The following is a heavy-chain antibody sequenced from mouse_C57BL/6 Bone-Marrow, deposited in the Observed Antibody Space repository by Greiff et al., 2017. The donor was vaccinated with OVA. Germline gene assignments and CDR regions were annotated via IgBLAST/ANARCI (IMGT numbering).Heavy chain of an antibody. J-gene: IGHJ1*03. D-gene: IGHD3-2*02. CDR3: ARGRQRRHWYFDV. Sequence: EVKVVESGGGLVKPGGSLKLSCAASGFTFSSYAMSWVRQTPEKRLEWVATISDGGSYTYYPDNVKGRFTISRDNAKNNLYLQVSHLKSEDTAMYYCARGRQRRHWYFDVWGTGTTVTVSS. CDR2: ISDGGSYT. V-gene: IGHV5-4*03. CDR1: GFTFSSYA.